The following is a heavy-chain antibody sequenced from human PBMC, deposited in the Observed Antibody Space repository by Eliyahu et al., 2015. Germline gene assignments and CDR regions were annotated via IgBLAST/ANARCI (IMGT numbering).Heavy chain of an antibody. J-gene: IGHJ4*02. Sequence: LEWVGRIKSKTDGGTTDYAAPVKGRFTISRDDSKNTLYLQMNSLKTEDTAVYYCTTVLGGGANYFDYWGQGTLVTVSS. V-gene: IGHV3-15*01. CDR2: IKSKTDGGTT. CDR3: TTVLGGGANYFDY. D-gene: IGHD1-26*01.